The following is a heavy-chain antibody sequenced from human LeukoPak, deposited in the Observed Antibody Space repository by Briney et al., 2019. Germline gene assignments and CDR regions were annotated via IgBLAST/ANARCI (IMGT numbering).Heavy chain of an antibody. D-gene: IGHD5-12*01. CDR1: GFSFSTYW. CDR2: INGDGSIA. J-gene: IGHJ5*02. Sequence: GGSLRVSCEVSGFSFSTYWMHWVRQAPGKGLVWVSRINGDGSIAYYADSVKGRFTISRDNAKDTLYLQMNSLRDEDTAVYYCARGYDIYPLGWWFDPWGQGTRVTVSS. CDR3: ARGYDIYPLGWWFDP. V-gene: IGHV3-74*01.